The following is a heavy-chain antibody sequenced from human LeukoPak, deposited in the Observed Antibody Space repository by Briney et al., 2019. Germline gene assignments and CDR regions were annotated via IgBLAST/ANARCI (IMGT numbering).Heavy chain of an antibody. CDR1: GSTLTELS. CDR2: FDPEEGET. D-gene: IGHD2-15*01. CDR3: ATVNKDIVVQQGLWFDP. J-gene: IGHJ5*02. V-gene: IGHV1-24*01. Sequence: GALVNLSYKVSGSTLTELSMHWVRQAPGQGLEGLGGFDPEEGETINAQTYQDRVTMTEDTSTDTTYMELSSLRSEGTAVYYCATVNKDIVVQQGLWFDPWGQGTLVTVSS.